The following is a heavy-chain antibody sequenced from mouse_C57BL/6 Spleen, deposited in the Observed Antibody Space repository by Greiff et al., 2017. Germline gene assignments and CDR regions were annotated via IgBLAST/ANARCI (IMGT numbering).Heavy chain of an antibody. D-gene: IGHD2-2*01. J-gene: IGHJ2*01. CDR1: GYTFTDYY. CDR3: ARRGGNDVYFDY. V-gene: IGHV1-76*01. CDR2: IYPGSGNT. Sequence: QVQLQQSGAELVRPGASVKLSCKASGYTFTDYYINWVKQRPGQGLEWIGRIYPGSGNTYYNEKFKGKATLTAETSSSTAYMQRSSLTSEDSAVYFCARRGGNDVYFDYWGKGTTLTVSS.